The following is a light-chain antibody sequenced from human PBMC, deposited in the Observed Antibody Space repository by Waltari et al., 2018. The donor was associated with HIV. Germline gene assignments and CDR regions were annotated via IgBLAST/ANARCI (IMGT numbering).Light chain of an antibody. V-gene: IGLV1-40*01. CDR2: GNG. Sequence: QSVLTQSPSVSGAPGQRVTISCTGSSSNIGAGYDVHWYQQLPGTAPKLLIYGNGNRPSGVPDRFSGSKSGTSASLAITGLQAEDEADYYGQSYDSSLSGFVVFGGGTKLTVL. CDR1: SSNIGAGYD. CDR3: QSYDSSLSGFVV. J-gene: IGLJ2*01.